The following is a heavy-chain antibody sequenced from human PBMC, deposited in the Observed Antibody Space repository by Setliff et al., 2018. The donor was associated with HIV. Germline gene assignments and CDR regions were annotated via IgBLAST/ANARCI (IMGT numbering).Heavy chain of an antibody. D-gene: IGHD2-2*01. V-gene: IGHV1-3*01. CDR1: EYNFTKYS. CDR2: INGGNGNT. J-gene: IGHJ3*01. CDR3: ARERRGCTSNSCYVDAFDL. Sequence: ASVKVSCKASEYNFTKYSMHWVRQAPGQSLEWMGWINGGNGNTKYSQKFLARVTFTGDTSASTAYMELSSLRSEDTAVYYCARERRGCTSNSCYVDAFDLWGQGTMVTVSS.